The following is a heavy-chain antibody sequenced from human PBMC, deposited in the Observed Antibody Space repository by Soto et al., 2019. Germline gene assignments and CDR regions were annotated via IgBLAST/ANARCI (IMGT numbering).Heavy chain of an antibody. CDR1: GYSISSGYY. D-gene: IGHD6-19*01. Sequence: SETLSLTCAVSGYSISSGYYWGWIRQPPGKGLEWIGSIYHSGSTYYNPSLKSRVSISVDTSKNQFSLKLSSVTAADTAVYYCARDDSSGWLGDYYYGMDVWGQGTTVTVSS. CDR3: ARDDSSGWLGDYYYGMDV. CDR2: IYHSGST. V-gene: IGHV4-38-2*01. J-gene: IGHJ6*02.